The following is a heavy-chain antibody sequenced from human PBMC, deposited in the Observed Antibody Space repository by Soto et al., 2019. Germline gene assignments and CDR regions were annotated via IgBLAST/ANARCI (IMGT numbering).Heavy chain of an antibody. Sequence: LSLTCAVYGGSFSGYYWSWIRQPPGKGLEWIGEINHSGSTNYNPSLKSRVTISVDTSKNQFSLKLSSVTAADTAVYYCARAAKLLWFGELNWFDPWGQGTLVTGLL. J-gene: IGHJ5*02. CDR3: ARAAKLLWFGELNWFDP. D-gene: IGHD3-10*01. CDR1: GGSFSGYY. CDR2: INHSGST. V-gene: IGHV4-34*01.